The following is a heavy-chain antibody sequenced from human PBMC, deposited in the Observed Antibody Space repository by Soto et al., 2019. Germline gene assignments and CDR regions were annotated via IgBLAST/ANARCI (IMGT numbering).Heavy chain of an antibody. V-gene: IGHV1-69*13. J-gene: IGHJ4*02. CDR3: AREYDSSGYIGAFDY. D-gene: IGHD3-22*01. Sequence: GASVKVSCKASGGTFSSYAISWVRQAPGQGLEWMGGIIPIFGTANYAQKFQGRVTITADESTSTAYMELSSLRSEDTAVYYCAREYDSSGYIGAFDYWGQGTLVTVSS. CDR2: IIPIFGTA. CDR1: GGTFSSYA.